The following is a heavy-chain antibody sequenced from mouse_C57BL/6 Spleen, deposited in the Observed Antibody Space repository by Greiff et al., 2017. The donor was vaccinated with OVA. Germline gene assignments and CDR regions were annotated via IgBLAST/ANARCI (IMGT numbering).Heavy chain of an antibody. CDR3: ARHYGYDGGSYAMDY. CDR2: IYPRSGNT. Sequence: VKLMESGAELARPGASVKLSCKASGYTFTSYGISWVKQRTGQGLEWIGEIYPRSGNTYYNEKFKGKATLTADKSSSTAYMELRSLTSEDSAVYFCARHYGYDGGSYAMDYWGQGTSVTVSS. V-gene: IGHV1-81*01. CDR1: GYTFTSYG. J-gene: IGHJ4*01. D-gene: IGHD2-2*01.